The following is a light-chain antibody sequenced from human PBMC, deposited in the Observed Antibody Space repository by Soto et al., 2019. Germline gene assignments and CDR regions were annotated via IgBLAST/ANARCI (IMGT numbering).Light chain of an antibody. CDR1: QSVSSN. J-gene: IGKJ1*01. CDR3: QDSNNSAGEA. Sequence: EIVIRKYPPTMPGYTGERATXSCRASQSVSSNLAWYQQKPGQAPMLLIYVASASATGIPAMFSGGESKTEFNLTMRTLQSKRSAVYCCQDSNNSAGEAFGQGTKVDI. CDR2: VAS. V-gene: IGKV3-15*01.